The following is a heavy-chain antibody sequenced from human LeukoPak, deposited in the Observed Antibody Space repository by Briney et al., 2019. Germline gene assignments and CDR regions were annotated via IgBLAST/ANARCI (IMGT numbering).Heavy chain of an antibody. V-gene: IGHV3-7*01. CDR3: AYRLGYCSSTSCYMGGFDI. CDR1: GFIFSNYK. J-gene: IGHJ3*02. Sequence: GGSLRLSCAASGFIFSNYKMSWVRQTPGKGPEWVANINTDGSEKYYVDSVKGRFTISRDNAKNSLYLQMNSVRAEDTAVYYCAYRLGYCSSTSCYMGGFDIWGQGTMVTVSS. D-gene: IGHD2-2*02. CDR2: INTDGSEK.